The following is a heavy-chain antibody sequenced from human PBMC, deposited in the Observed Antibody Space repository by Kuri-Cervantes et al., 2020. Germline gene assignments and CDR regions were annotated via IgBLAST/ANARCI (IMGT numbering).Heavy chain of an antibody. Sequence: GGSLRLSCAASGFTFSDYYMSWIRQAPGKGLEWVSYISSSSSYIYYADSVKGRFTISRDNAKNSLYLQMNSLRVEDTAVYYCARDRGGMTMVRGGIFGGQGTLVTVSS. V-gene: IGHV3-11*06. J-gene: IGHJ4*02. CDR3: ARDRGGMTMVRGGIF. CDR2: ISSSSSYI. CDR1: GFTFSDYY. D-gene: IGHD3-10*01.